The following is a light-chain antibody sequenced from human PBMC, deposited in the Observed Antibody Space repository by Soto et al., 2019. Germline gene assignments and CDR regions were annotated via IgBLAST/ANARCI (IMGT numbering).Light chain of an antibody. J-gene: IGKJ4*01. CDR2: GAS. V-gene: IGKV3-20*01. CDR3: QQYGSSPLT. CDR1: QSVSSSY. Sequence: EIVLTQSPGTLSLSPGERVTLSCRASQSVSSSYLAWYQQKPGQAPRLLIYGASIRATGIPDRFSGSGSWPDFTLTISRLEPEDFAVYYCQQYGSSPLTFGGGTKVEIK.